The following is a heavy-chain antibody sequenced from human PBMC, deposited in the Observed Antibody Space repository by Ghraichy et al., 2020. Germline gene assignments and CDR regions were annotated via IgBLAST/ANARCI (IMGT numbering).Heavy chain of an antibody. D-gene: IGHD5-12*01. CDR2: ISSTSTYI. J-gene: IGHJ4*02. V-gene: IGHV3-21*01. CDR1: GFTFSSYS. Sequence: GVLRLSCAASGFTFSSYSMNCVRQAPGKGLEWVSSISSTSTYIYYSDSVRGRFTISRDNAKNSLYLQINSLRAEDTAVYYCVRDSLPNVVPTTDYWGQGTLVTVSS. CDR3: VRDSLPNVVPTTDY.